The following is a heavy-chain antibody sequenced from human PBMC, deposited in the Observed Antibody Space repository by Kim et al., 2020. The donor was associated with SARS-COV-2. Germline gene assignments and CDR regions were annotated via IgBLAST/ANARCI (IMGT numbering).Heavy chain of an antibody. D-gene: IGHD3-3*01. Sequence: ASVKVSCEASGYTFTGYYIHWVRQAPGQGLEWMGWINPNSGGTNYAQKFQGRVTMTRDTSISTAYMELSRLRSDDTAVYYCARGPPTYYDFWSGYPPVDYWGQGTLVTVSS. CDR3: ARGPPTYYDFWSGYPPVDY. CDR2: INPNSGGT. J-gene: IGHJ4*02. CDR1: GYTFTGYY. V-gene: IGHV1-2*02.